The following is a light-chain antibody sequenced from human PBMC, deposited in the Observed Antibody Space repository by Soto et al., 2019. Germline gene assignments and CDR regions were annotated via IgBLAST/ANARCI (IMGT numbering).Light chain of an antibody. CDR2: GAS. J-gene: IGKJ1*01. CDR1: QSVSSY. V-gene: IGKV3-20*01. CDR3: QQYGSSPAWT. Sequence: EILLTQFPATLSFSPWEIATLSCRASQSVSSYLAWYQQKPGQAPRLLIYGASSRATGIPDRFSGSGSGTDFTLTISRLEPEDFAVYYCQQYGSSPAWTFGQGTKVDIK.